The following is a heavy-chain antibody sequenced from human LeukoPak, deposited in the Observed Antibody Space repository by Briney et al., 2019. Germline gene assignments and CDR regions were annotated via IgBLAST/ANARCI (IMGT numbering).Heavy chain of an antibody. D-gene: IGHD3-9*01. CDR3: ANDRLRYYDILTAGFSCYFDY. CDR2: ISYDGSNK. V-gene: IGHV3-30*04. Sequence: GRSLRLSCAASGFTFSSYAMHWVRQAPGKGLEWVAVISYDGSNKYYADSVKGQFTISRDNSKNTLYLQMNSLRAEDTAVYYCANDRLRYYDILTAGFSCYFDYWGQGTLVTVSS. CDR1: GFTFSSYA. J-gene: IGHJ4*02.